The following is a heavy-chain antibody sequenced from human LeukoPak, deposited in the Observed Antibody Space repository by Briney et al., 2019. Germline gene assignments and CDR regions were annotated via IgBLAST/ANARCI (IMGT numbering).Heavy chain of an antibody. V-gene: IGHV3-20*04. D-gene: IGHD3-16*02. CDR2: INWNGGST. CDR3: AKSPWGSYRYTDY. CDR1: GFTLDDYG. Sequence: GGSLRLSCAASGFTLDDYGMSWVRQAPGKGLEWVSGINWNGGSTGYVDSVKGRFTISRDNSKNTLYLQMNSLRAEDTAVYYCAKSPWGSYRYTDYWGQGTLVTVSS. J-gene: IGHJ4*02.